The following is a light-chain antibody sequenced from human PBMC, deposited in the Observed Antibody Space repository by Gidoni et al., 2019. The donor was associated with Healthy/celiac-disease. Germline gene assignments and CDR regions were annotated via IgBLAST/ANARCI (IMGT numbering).Light chain of an antibody. CDR2: AAS. CDR3: QKYNSAPLFT. CDR1: QGISNS. J-gene: IGKJ3*01. Sequence: DIQMTKSPSSLSASVGDRVTITCRASQGISNSLAWYQQKPGKVPKLLIYAASTLQSGVPSRFSGSGSGTDFTLTISSLQPEDVATYYCQKYNSAPLFTFGPGTKVDIK. V-gene: IGKV1-27*01.